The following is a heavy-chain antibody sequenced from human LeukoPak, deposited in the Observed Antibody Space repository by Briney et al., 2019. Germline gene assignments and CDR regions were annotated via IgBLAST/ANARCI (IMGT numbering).Heavy chain of an antibody. CDR1: GFTFSSYA. D-gene: IGHD3-10*01. CDR2: ISGSGGST. CDR3: AKVTMVRGVIRAFDY. J-gene: IGHJ4*02. V-gene: IGHV3-23*01. Sequence: PGGSPRLSCAASGFTFSSYAMSWVRQAPGKGLEWVSAISGSGGSTYYADSVKGRFTISRDNSKNTLHLQMNSLRAEDTAVYYCAKVTMVRGVIRAFDYWGQGTLVTVSS.